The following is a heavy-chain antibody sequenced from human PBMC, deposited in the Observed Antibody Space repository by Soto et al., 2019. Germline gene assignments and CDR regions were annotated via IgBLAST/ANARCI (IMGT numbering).Heavy chain of an antibody. D-gene: IGHD3-22*01. CDR3: ATNGGYYDSSGPKYFPH. J-gene: IGHJ1*01. CDR1: GGSISTGGYY. Sequence: SETLSLTCTVSGGSISTGGYYWSWIRQHPGKGLECIGYIYYSGTTYYNPSLKSRVTISVDASKSQFSLKLSSVTAADTAVYYCATNGGYYDSSGPKYFPHWCQGTLVTVS. CDR2: IYYSGTT. V-gene: IGHV4-31*03.